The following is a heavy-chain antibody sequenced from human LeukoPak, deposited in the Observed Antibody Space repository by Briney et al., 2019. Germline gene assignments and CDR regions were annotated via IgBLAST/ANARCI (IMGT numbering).Heavy chain of an antibody. Sequence: GGSLRLSCAASGFTFSSYYMNWVGQAPGKGLECVSSISSSSSYIYYADSVKGRFTISRDNAKNSLYLQMNSLRAENTAVYYCARSISKVMYGMDVWGQGTTVTVSS. V-gene: IGHV3-21*01. CDR3: ARSISKVMYGMDV. CDR1: GFTFSSYY. D-gene: IGHD3-3*01. J-gene: IGHJ6*02. CDR2: ISSSSSYI.